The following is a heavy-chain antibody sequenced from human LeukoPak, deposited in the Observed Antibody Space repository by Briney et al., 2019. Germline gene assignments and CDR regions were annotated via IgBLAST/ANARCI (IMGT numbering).Heavy chain of an antibody. J-gene: IGHJ4*02. V-gene: IGHV3-48*01. CDR2: INSGSTTI. CDR3: ARDSPRLSY. CDR1: GFIFSSYS. Sequence: PGGSLRLSCVASGFIFSSYSMNWVRQAPGKGLEWISKINSGSTTIYYKDSVRGRFTISRDNAKNSLSLQMNNLRVEDTAVYYCARDSPRLSYWGQGTLVTVSS.